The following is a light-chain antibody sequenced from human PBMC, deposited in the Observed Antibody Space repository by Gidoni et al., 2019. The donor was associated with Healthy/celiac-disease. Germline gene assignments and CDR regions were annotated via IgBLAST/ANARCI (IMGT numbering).Light chain of an antibody. J-gene: IGKJ1*01. CDR2: AAS. V-gene: IGKV1-39*01. CDR3: QQSYSTPPA. Sequence: IQMTQSPSSLSASVGDRVTITCRASQSISSYLNWYQQKPGKAPKLLIYAASSLQSGVPSRFSGSGFGTDFTLTISSLQPEDFATYYFQQSYSTPPAFGQGTKVESK. CDR1: QSISSY.